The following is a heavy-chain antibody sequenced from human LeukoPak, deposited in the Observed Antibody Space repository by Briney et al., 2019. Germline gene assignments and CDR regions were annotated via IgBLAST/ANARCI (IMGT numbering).Heavy chain of an antibody. CDR3: AVATPSRY. CDR2: ISRSSRTI. V-gene: IGHV3-48*01. J-gene: IGHJ4*02. CDR1: GFTFRNYS. Sequence: QPGGSLRLSCAASGFTFRNYSMNWVRQAPGKGLEWVSYISRSSRTIFYADSVKGRFTISRDNAKSSLYLQMNSLRSEDTAVYYCAVATPSRYWAQGILVTVSS. D-gene: IGHD5-12*01.